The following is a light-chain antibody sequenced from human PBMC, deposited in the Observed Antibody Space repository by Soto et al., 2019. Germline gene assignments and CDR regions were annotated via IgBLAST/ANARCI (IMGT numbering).Light chain of an antibody. Sequence: DIQMTQSPSTLAASVVYIVSITCRSSQSISSWLAWYQQKPGKAPKLLIYDASSLESGVPSRFSGSGSGTEFTLTISSLQPDDFATYYCQQYNPYSPWTFGQGTKVDIK. J-gene: IGKJ1*01. CDR3: QQYNPYSPWT. CDR2: DAS. V-gene: IGKV1-5*01. CDR1: QSISSW.